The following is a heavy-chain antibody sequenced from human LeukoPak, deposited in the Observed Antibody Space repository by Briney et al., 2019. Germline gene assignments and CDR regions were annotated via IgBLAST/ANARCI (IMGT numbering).Heavy chain of an antibody. V-gene: IGHV4-31*03. Sequence: SETLSLTCTVSGGSISSGGYYWSWIRQHPGKGLEWIGYIYYSGSTYYNPSLKSRVTISVDTSKNQFSLKLSSVTAADTAVYYCARGFYDYVWGSYRYTGTFDYWGQGTLVTVSS. CDR3: ARGFYDYVWGSYRYTGTFDY. CDR2: IYYSGST. J-gene: IGHJ4*02. D-gene: IGHD3-16*02. CDR1: GGSISSGGYY.